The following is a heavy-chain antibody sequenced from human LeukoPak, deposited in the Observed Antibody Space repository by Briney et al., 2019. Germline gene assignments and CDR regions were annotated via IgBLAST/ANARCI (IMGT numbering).Heavy chain of an antibody. CDR1: GDPIRSSY. V-gene: IGHV4-59*01. J-gene: IGHJ4*02. D-gene: IGHD3-10*01. Sequence: PSETLSLTCTVSGDPIRSSYWSWIRQPPGKGLEWIGYIYYTGTTTYNPSLKSRVTISVDTSKNQFSLNLSSVTAADTAVYYCARTRGNGSGDYWGQGTLVTVSS. CDR2: IYYTGTT. CDR3: ARTRGNGSGDY.